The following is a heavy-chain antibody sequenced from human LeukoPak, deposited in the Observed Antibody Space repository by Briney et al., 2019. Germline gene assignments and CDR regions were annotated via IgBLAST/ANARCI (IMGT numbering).Heavy chain of an antibody. CDR3: ARTLRLGTPRAFDI. J-gene: IGHJ3*02. CDR1: GFTFSSYW. D-gene: IGHD1-14*01. CDR2: IHEDGSDK. Sequence: GGSLRLSCVVSGFTFSSYWMNCVRQAPGKGLEWVANIHEDGSDKYYVDSVKGRFTISRDNAKSSLYLQMNSLRAEDTALYYCARTLRLGTPRAFDIWGRGTMVTVSS. V-gene: IGHV3-7*05.